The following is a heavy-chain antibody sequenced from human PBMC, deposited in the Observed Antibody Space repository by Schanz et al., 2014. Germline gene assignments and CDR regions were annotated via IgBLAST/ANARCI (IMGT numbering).Heavy chain of an antibody. D-gene: IGHD6-19*01. J-gene: IGHJ4*02. CDR1: GFSFSIFA. CDR3: ARDLISSGWYG. Sequence: EVQLLESGGGLVQPGGSLRLSCAASGFSFSIFAMTWVRQAPGKGLEWISAISGSGVSTHYADSVKGRFTISRDNAKNSLYLQMNSLRVEDTGVYYCARDLISSGWYGWGQGTLVTVSS. V-gene: IGHV3-23*01. CDR2: ISGSGVST.